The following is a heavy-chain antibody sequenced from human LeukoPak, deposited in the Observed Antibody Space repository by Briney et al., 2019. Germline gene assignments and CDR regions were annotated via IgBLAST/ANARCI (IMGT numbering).Heavy chain of an antibody. CDR1: GFTFSSYA. Sequence: AGSLRLSCAASGFTFSSYAMSWVRQAPGKGLEWVSGTSGSGGSTYYADSVKGRFTISRDNSKNTLYPQMNSLRAEDTAVYYCAKDGDPNWLRAPDYWGQGTLVTVSS. J-gene: IGHJ4*02. V-gene: IGHV3-23*01. CDR2: TSGSGGST. D-gene: IGHD5-12*01. CDR3: AKDGDPNWLRAPDY.